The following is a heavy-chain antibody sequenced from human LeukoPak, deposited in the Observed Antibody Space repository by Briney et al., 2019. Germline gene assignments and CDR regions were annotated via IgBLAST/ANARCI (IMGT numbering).Heavy chain of an antibody. D-gene: IGHD1-26*01. CDR1: GYTFTGYY. J-gene: IGHJ5*02. V-gene: IGHV1-18*04. CDR2: ISAYNGNT. CDR3: ARDYSGSWAFDP. Sequence: ASVKVSCKASGYTFTGYYMHWVRQAPGQGLEWMGWISAYNGNTNYAQKLQGRVTMTTDTSTSTAYMELRSLRSDDTAVYYCARDYSGSWAFDPWGQGTLVTVSS.